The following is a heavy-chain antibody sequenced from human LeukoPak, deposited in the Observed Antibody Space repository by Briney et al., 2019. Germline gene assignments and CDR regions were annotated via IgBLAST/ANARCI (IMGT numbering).Heavy chain of an antibody. CDR2: ISSSSSYI. V-gene: IGHV3-11*06. J-gene: IGHJ4*02. CDR1: GFTFSDYY. CDR3: ARDESSSPEGGRDYYFDY. D-gene: IGHD6-6*01. Sequence: GGSLRLSCAASGFTFSDYYMSWIRRAPGKGLEWVSYISSSSSYIYYADSVKGRFTISRDNAKNSLYLQMNSLRAEDTAVYYCARDESSSPEGGRDYYFDYWGQGTLVTVSS.